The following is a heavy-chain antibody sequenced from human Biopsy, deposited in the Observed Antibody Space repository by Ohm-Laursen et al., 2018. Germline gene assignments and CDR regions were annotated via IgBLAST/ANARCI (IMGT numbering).Heavy chain of an antibody. CDR1: GGSIGGGEYY. J-gene: IGHJ2*01. CDR3: ARGVPHYDGSGFPLAGYWYFDL. V-gene: IGHV4-31*01. CDR2: ISYSGTT. Sequence: TLSLTCTVSGGSIGGGEYYWSWIRQHPGKGLEWIGLISYSGTTFYNPSLESLLTISIDTSKNHFSLNLRSVTAADTAVYYCARGVPHYDGSGFPLAGYWYFDLWGRGTLVTVSS. D-gene: IGHD3-22*01.